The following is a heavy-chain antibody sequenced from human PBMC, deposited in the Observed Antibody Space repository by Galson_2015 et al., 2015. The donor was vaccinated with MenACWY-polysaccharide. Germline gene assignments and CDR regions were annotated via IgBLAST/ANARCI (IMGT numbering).Heavy chain of an antibody. CDR3: ARPSYSSSWNPFDY. J-gene: IGHJ4*02. Sequence: QSGAEVKKPGESLMISCKGSGYSFTSYWIGWVLQMPGKGLEWMGVIFPGDSDTRYSPSFQGQVTISADKSITTAYLRWSSLKASDTAMYYCARPSYSSSWNPFDYWGQGTLVTASS. CDR2: IFPGDSDT. CDR1: GYSFTSYW. D-gene: IGHD6-13*01. V-gene: IGHV5-51*01.